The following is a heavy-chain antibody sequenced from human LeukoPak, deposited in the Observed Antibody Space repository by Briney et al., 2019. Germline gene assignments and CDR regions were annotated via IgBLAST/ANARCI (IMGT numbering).Heavy chain of an antibody. CDR2: IKQDGSEK. J-gene: IGHJ4*02. CDR3: ARDSYYAPFDY. Sequence: GGSLRLSCAASGFTFSSYWMSWVGQPPGKGLEWVANIKQDGSEKYYVDSVKGRFTISRDNAKNSLYLQMNSLRAEDTAVYYCARDSYYAPFDYWGQGTLVTVSS. CDR1: GFTFSSYW. D-gene: IGHD2-2*01. V-gene: IGHV3-7*03.